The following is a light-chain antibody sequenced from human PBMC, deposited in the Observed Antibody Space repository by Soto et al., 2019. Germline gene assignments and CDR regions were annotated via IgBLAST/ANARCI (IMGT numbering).Light chain of an antibody. J-gene: IGKJ4*01. V-gene: IGKV3-15*01. CDR2: GAS. CDR1: QGVTND. CDR3: QQYNNWPIT. Sequence: ELVMTQSPATLSVSPGEKATLSCRASQGVTNDLAWYQHKPGQAPRLLIYGASTGATGIPARFSGSGSGTEFTITINSLQSEDFAIYYCQQYNNWPITFGGGTKVAIK.